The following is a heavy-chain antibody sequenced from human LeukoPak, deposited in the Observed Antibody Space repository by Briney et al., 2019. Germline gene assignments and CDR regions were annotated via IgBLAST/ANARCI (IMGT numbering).Heavy chain of an antibody. Sequence: SETLSLTCTVSGGSVSSGSYFWSWIRQPPGKGLEWIGYIFYNGETNYNPSRTSRLTLSIDASKNHFSLKLTSVTAADTGVYYCARDGGQGSGWSTIDYWGQGTLVTVSS. CDR3: ARDGGQGSGWSTIDY. CDR1: GGSVSSGSYF. J-gene: IGHJ4*02. CDR2: IFYNGET. D-gene: IGHD6-19*01. V-gene: IGHV4-61*03.